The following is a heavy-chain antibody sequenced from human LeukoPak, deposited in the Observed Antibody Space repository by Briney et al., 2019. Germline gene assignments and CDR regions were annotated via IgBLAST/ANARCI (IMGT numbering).Heavy chain of an antibody. V-gene: IGHV3-33*08. Sequence: GRPLRLSCAASGFTFSSSGMHWVRQAPGKGLEWVAVIGNDGNREYYADSVKGRFTISRDNSKDTLYLQINSLRAEDTAVYYCARDRNILLDSWGQGTLVTVSS. CDR1: GFTFSSSG. D-gene: IGHD2/OR15-2a*01. CDR2: IGNDGNRE. CDR3: ARDRNILLDS. J-gene: IGHJ4*02.